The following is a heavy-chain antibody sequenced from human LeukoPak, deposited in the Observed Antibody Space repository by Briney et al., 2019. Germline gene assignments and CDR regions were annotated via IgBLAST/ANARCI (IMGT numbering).Heavy chain of an antibody. CDR2: INPNSGGT. CDR3: AEDLVCGGACYLAGGRPIFDS. Sequence: ASVKVSCKASGYTFTGYYMHWVRQAPGQGLEWMGWINPNSGGTNYAQKFQGRVTMTRDTSISTAYMELSRLRSDDTAVYYCAEDLVCGGACYLAGGRPIFDSGGEGPLVTVSA. CDR1: GYTFTGYY. J-gene: IGHJ4*02. D-gene: IGHD2-21*01. V-gene: IGHV1-2*02.